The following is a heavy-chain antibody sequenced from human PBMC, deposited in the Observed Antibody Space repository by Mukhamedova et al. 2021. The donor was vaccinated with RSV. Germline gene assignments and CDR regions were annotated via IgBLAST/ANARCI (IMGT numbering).Heavy chain of an antibody. Sequence: FAMSWVRQAPGKGLEWVSVISGSGGSTFYADSVKGRFTISRDNSKNTVNLQMNSLRVDDTAAYYCAKGDINNWYDSWGQGTLVT. J-gene: IGHJ5*01. CDR1: FA. CDR2: ISGSGGST. CDR3: AKGDINNWYDS. D-gene: IGHD2-15*01. V-gene: IGHV3-23*01.